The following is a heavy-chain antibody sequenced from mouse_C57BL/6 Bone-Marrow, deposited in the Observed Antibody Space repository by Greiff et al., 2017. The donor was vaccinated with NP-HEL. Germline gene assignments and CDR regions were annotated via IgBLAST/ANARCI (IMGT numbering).Heavy chain of an antibody. Sequence: EVKLVESGGDLVKPGGSLKLSCAASGFTFSSYGMSWVRQTPDKRLEWVATISSGGSYTYYPDSVKGRFTISRDNAKNTLYLQMSSLKSEDTAMYYCARPPCYSNYAWFAYWGQGTLVTVSA. CDR1: GFTFSSYG. D-gene: IGHD2-5*01. V-gene: IGHV5-6*01. CDR2: ISSGGSYT. CDR3: ARPPCYSNYAWFAY. J-gene: IGHJ3*01.